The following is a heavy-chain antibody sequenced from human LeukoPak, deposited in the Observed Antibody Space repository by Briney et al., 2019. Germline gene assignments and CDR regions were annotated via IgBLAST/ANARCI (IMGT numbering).Heavy chain of an antibody. J-gene: IGHJ5*02. V-gene: IGHV3-53*01. D-gene: IGHD4-17*01. CDR2: IHTSGDT. CDR3: IVFGDSNH. CDR1: GFPFNAYW. Sequence: GGSLRLSCAASGFPFNAYWMTWVRQAPGKGLEWVSAIHTSGDTCYADSVKGRFTIPRDTSKNTLYLQINSLRVEDTAVYYCIVFGDSNHWGQGTLVTVSS.